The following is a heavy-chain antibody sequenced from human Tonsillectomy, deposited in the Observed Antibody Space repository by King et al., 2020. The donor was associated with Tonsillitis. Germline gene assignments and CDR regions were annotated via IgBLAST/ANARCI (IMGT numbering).Heavy chain of an antibody. Sequence: QLQLQESGPGLVKPSETLSLTCTVSDDSITSGYYWGWIRQSPGKGLEWIGCIFHSGSSYYNPSLKSRVTISVDTSKNQFSLRLSSVTAADTAVYYCARESWKSSTWYYLDYWGQGTLVTVSS. CDR3: ARESWKSSTWYYLDY. CDR1: DDSITSGYY. CDR2: IFHSGSS. D-gene: IGHD6-13*01. V-gene: IGHV4-38-2*02. J-gene: IGHJ4*02.